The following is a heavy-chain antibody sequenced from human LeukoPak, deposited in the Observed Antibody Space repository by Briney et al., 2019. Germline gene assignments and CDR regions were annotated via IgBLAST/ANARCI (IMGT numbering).Heavy chain of an antibody. D-gene: IGHD3-10*01. Sequence: GGSLRLSCAASGFTFSSYWMSWVRQAPGKGLEWVANIKQDGSEKYYVDSVKGRFTISRDDSKNTLYLQMNSLRPEDTAVYYCAKDAHPYGSGSYPFDYWGQGTLVTVSS. V-gene: IGHV3-7*01. CDR3: AKDAHPYGSGSYPFDY. CDR1: GFTFSSYW. J-gene: IGHJ4*02. CDR2: IKQDGSEK.